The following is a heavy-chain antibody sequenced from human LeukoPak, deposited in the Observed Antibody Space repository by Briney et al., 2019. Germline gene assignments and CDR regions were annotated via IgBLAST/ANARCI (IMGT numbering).Heavy chain of an antibody. J-gene: IGHJ3*02. Sequence: PGGTLRLSRAVSGFTFTIYAMSGVRQAPGKGVEWGSDISGRGTSTYYTDSAEGRFTISRDSSKNTLYLEKKSLRAEHTAVYYCAIYVLGDAFDIWGQGTMVTVSS. CDR3: AIYVLGDAFDI. CDR2: ISGRGTST. D-gene: IGHD3-3*02. CDR1: GFTFTIYA. V-gene: IGHV3-23*01.